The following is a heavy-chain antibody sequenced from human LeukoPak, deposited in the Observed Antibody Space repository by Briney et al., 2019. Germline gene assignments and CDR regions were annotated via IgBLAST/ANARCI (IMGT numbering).Heavy chain of an antibody. D-gene: IGHD6-13*01. CDR1: GYTFTSYY. CDR2: INPSGGST. J-gene: IGHJ4*02. V-gene: IGHV1-46*01. CDR3: ARDGGISSSWYGWHY. Sequence: ASVKVSCKASGYTFTSYYMYWVRQAPGQGLEWMGIINPSGGSTSYAQKFQGRVTMTRDTSTSTVYMELSSLRSEDTAVYYCARDGGISSSWYGWHYWGQGTLVTVSS.